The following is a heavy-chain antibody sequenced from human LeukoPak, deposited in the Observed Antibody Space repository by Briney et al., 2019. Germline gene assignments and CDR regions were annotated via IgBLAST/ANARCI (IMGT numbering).Heavy chain of an antibody. CDR3: ARQHTYYDILTGYYRDWYFDL. CDR2: INHSGST. D-gene: IGHD3-9*01. CDR1: GGSFSGYY. J-gene: IGHJ2*01. V-gene: IGHV4-34*01. Sequence: PSETLSLTCAVYGGSFSGYYWSWLRQPPGKGLEWIGEINHSGSTNYNPSLKSRVTISVDTSKNQFSLKLSSVTAADTAVYYCARQHTYYDILTGYYRDWYFDLWGRGTLVTVSS.